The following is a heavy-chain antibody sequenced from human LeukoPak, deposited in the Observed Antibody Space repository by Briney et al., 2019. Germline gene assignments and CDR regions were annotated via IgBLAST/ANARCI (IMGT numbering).Heavy chain of an antibody. J-gene: IGHJ4*02. CDR2: IYYSGST. CDR3: ASYSYYYDSSGYFDY. D-gene: IGHD3-22*01. Sequence: SETLSLTCTVSGGSISSYYWSWIRQPPGKGLEWIGYIYYSGSTNYNPSLKSRVTISVDTSKSQFSLKLSSVTAADTAVYYCASYSYYYDSSGYFDYWGQGTLVTVSS. V-gene: IGHV4-59*01. CDR1: GGSISSYY.